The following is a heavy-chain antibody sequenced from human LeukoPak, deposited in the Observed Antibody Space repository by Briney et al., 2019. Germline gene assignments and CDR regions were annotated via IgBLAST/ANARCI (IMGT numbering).Heavy chain of an antibody. CDR3: ARLAYTSGYYYYMDV. J-gene: IGHJ6*03. V-gene: IGHV5-51*01. Sequence: GESLKISCKGSGYTFPSYWIGWVRQLPGKGLEWMGIIYPGIGDSDIRYSPSFQGHVSISADKSISTAYLQWTSLKASDTAMYYCARLAYTSGYYYYMDVWGKGTTVTVSS. CDR1: GYTFPSYW. D-gene: IGHD5-18*01. CDR2: IYPGIGDSDI.